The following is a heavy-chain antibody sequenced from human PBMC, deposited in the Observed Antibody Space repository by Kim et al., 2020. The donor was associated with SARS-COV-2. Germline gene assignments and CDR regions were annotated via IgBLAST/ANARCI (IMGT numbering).Heavy chain of an antibody. CDR2: ISGSGGST. V-gene: IGHV3-23*01. Sequence: GGSLRLSCAASGFTFSSYAMSWVRQAPGKGLEWVSAISGSGGSTYYADSVKGRFTISRDNSKNTLYLQMNSLRAEDTAVYYCAKDRGPPPEGMSSGWLGAFDIWGQGTMVTVSS. J-gene: IGHJ3*02. CDR1: GFTFSSYA. CDR3: AKDRGPPPEGMSSGWLGAFDI. D-gene: IGHD6-19*01.